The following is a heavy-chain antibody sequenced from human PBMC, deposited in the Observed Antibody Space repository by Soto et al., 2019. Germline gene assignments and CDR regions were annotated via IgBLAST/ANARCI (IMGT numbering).Heavy chain of an antibody. CDR3: TNGGVGGEY. V-gene: IGHV3-73*02. CDR1: GFTFSGSA. D-gene: IGHD2-8*02. J-gene: IGHJ4*02. Sequence: EVQLVESGGGLVQPGGSLKLSCAASGFTFSGSAMHWVRQASGKGLEWVGRIRSKSQNYATAYSASVNGRFTISRDDSQNMAYLQMNSLKTEDTAVYYCTNGGVGGEYWGQGTLVTVSS. CDR2: IRSKSQNYAT.